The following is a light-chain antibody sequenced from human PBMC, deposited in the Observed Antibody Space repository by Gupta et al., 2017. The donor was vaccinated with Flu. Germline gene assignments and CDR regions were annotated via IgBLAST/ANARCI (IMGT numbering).Light chain of an antibody. CDR1: SSDIGAFPH. V-gene: IGLV2-14*03. Sequence: TSSDIGAFPHISWYQQHPGKAPKIIIYDVINRPSGVSHRFSGSKSGNTASLTISGLQAEDEADYYCVSLTRVPPYVFGPGTKVTVL. CDR2: DVI. CDR3: VSLTRVPPYV. J-gene: IGLJ1*01.